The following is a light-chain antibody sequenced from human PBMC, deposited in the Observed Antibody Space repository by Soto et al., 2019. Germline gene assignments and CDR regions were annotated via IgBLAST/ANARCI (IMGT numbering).Light chain of an antibody. V-gene: IGKV3-20*01. Sequence: EVVLTQSPGTLSLSPGERATLSCRASQSFSSSNLAWYQHKPGQPTKLIVYSASRRATGIPDRFSGSGSGTDLTLTIRRLEPEDFALYYCQRYGGSPPVTFGGGTKVDIK. J-gene: IGKJ4*01. CDR3: QRYGGSPPVT. CDR1: QSFSSSN. CDR2: SAS.